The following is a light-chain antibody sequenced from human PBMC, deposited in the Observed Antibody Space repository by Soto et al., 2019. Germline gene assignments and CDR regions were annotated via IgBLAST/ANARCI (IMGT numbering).Light chain of an antibody. V-gene: IGLV2-14*01. J-gene: IGLJ2*01. CDR2: DVS. CDR1: SSDVGAYNY. CDR3: YSYTTSITRL. Sequence: QSVLTQPASVSGSPGQSITISCTGTSSDVGAYNYVSWYQQHPGKAPKLMIYDVSNRPSGVSNRFSGSKSGNTASLSISGLQADEEADYYCYSYTTSITRLFGGGTKLTVL.